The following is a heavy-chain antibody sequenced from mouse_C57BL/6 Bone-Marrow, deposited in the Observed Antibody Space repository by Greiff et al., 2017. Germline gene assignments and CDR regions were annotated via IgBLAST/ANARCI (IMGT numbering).Heavy chain of an antibody. J-gene: IGHJ3*01. V-gene: IGHV1-18*01. CDR1: GYTFTDYN. CDR3: ARESKGWFAY. Sequence: IQLQQSGPELVKPGASVKIPCKASGYTFTDYNMDWVKQSHGKSLEWLGDINPNNGGTIYNQKFKGKATLTVDKSSSTAYMELRSLTSEDTAVYYCARESKGWFAYWGQGTLVTVSA. CDR2: INPNNGGT. D-gene: IGHD6-2*01.